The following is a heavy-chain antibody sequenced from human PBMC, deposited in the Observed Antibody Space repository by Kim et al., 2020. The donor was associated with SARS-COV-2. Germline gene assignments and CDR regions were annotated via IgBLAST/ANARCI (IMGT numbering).Heavy chain of an antibody. V-gene: IGHV4-39*01. D-gene: IGHD2-15*01. J-gene: IGHJ4*02. Sequence: YHNPPLKSRVTISVDTSKNQFYPRRSSVTAADTAVYYCARGKGSRGNFDYWGQGTLVTVSS. CDR3: ARGKGSRGNFDY.